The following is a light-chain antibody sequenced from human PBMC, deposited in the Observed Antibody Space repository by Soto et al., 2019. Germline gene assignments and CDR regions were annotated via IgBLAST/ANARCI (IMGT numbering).Light chain of an antibody. V-gene: IGKV3-11*01. CDR2: DAS. CDR1: QFVGAS. J-gene: IGKJ3*01. CDR3: QQPLTWPPGLT. Sequence: VLTQSPATLSLSPGERATLSCRASQFVGASLAWYQQRPGQAPRLLIYDASNRAGGVPARFSGCGSGPDFTLNISSLEPEDFAVYSCQQPLTWPPGLTFGPGTKVEIK.